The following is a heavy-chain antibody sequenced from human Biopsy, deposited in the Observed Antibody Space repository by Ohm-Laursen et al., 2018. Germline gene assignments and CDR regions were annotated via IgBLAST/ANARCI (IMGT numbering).Heavy chain of an antibody. V-gene: IGHV3-73*01. CDR2: IRSKAKSYAT. CDR1: GFTFSASA. J-gene: IGHJ4*02. Sequence: SLRLSCAAPGFTFSASAVHWVRQASGKGLEWVGRIRSKAKSYATAYAASVTGRFTISRDDSKNTTYLKMKSLKTEDTAVYYCTLEGAGFDNWGQGTLVTVSS. D-gene: IGHD3-10*01. CDR3: TLEGAGFDN.